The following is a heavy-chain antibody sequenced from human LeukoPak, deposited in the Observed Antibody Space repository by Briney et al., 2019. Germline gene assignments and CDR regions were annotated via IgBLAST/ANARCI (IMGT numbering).Heavy chain of an antibody. CDR2: IYHSGST. J-gene: IGHJ6*03. D-gene: IGHD3-22*01. CDR1: GYSISSGYY. V-gene: IGHV4-38-2*01. Sequence: SETLSLTCAVSGYSISSGYYWGWIRQPPGKGLEWIGSIYHSGSTYYNPSLKSRVTISVDTSKNQFSLKLSSVTAADTAVYYCARVMGSSGYYSSYYYYYMDVWGKGTTVTVSS. CDR3: ARVMGSSGYYSSYYYYYMDV.